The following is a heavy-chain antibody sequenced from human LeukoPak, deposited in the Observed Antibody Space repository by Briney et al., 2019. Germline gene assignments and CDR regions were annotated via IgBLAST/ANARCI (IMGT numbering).Heavy chain of an antibody. CDR2: IGGSGDKT. Sequence: GGSLRLSCAASGFTFNRNAISWVRQAPGKGLEWVSTIGGSGDKTFYADSVKGRFTISRDNSKNTLYLQMNSLRAEDTAVYYCAKHSAVRGVIIGWFDPWGQGTLVTVSS. CDR3: AKHSAVRGVIIGWFDP. D-gene: IGHD3-10*01. J-gene: IGHJ5*02. V-gene: IGHV3-23*01. CDR1: GFTFNRNA.